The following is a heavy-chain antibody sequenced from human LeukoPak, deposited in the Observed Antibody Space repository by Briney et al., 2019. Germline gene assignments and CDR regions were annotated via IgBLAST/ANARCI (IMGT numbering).Heavy chain of an antibody. V-gene: IGHV3-74*01. CDR3: ARVIVVPAAMVYYYYGMDV. J-gene: IGHJ6*02. CDR1: GFTFSSYW. Sequence: GGSLRLSCAASGFTFSSYWMHRVRQAPGKGLVWVSRINSDGSSTSYADSVKGRFTISRDNAKNTLYLQMNSLRAEDTAVYYCARVIVVPAAMVYYYYGMDVWGQGTTVTVSS. D-gene: IGHD2-2*01. CDR2: INSDGSST.